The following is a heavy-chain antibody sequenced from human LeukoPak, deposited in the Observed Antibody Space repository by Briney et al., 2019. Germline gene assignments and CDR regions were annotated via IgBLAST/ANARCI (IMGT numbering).Heavy chain of an antibody. V-gene: IGHV3-23*02. CDR2: FTGTVGGI. Sequence: PRGALRHSRADPLYSPMTNITCAVRQAPGKGLEWVSSFTGTVGGIDYETSLRARIPTPRNNARSTRYLQMTSLRAEDTAVYYCATDGRSSGWYGFDYWGQGILVTVSS. J-gene: IGHJ4*02. D-gene: IGHD6-19*01. CDR3: ATDGRSSGWYGFDY. CDR1: YSPMTNIT.